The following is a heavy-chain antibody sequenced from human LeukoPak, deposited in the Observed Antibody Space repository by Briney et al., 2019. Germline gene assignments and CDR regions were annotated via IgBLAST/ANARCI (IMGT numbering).Heavy chain of an antibody. Sequence: SETLSLTCAVFGGSFSGYSWNWIRQPPGKGLEWIGEINHSGSSNYNPSLKSRVTISVDTSKNQFSLKLSSVTAADTCIYYCARGRGAWRSNPVIAATGFDSWGQGTLVTVSS. CDR3: ARGRGAWRSNPVIAATGFDS. CDR2: INHSGSS. D-gene: IGHD2-15*01. J-gene: IGHJ4*02. V-gene: IGHV4-34*01. CDR1: GGSFSGYS.